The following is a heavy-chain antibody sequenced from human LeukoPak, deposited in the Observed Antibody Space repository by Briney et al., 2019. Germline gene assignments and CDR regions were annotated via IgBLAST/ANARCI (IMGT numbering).Heavy chain of an antibody. CDR2: ISWNSGTI. Sequence: GGYLRLSCAASGFTFDDYAMHWVRQAPGKGLEWVSGISWNSGTIGYADSVKGRFTISRDNAKNSLYLQMNSLRAEDTALYYCAKDMFPRGGTLYYMDVWGKGTTVTISS. V-gene: IGHV3-9*01. J-gene: IGHJ6*03. CDR3: AKDMFPRGGTLYYMDV. CDR1: GFTFDDYA. D-gene: IGHD1-26*01.